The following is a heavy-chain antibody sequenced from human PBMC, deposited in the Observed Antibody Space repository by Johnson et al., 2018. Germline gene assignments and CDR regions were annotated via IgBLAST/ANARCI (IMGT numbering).Heavy chain of an antibody. D-gene: IGHD6-19*01. CDR3: ARDYGSSGHGYMDV. CDR1: GFTFSSYA. Sequence: VQLVETGGGVVQPGRSLRLSCAASGFTFSSYAMHWVRQAPGKGLEWVAVISYDGSNKYYADSVKGRFTIPRDNSKNTLYLQMNSLRAEDTAVYYCARDYGSSGHGYMDVWGKGTTVTVSS. J-gene: IGHJ6*03. V-gene: IGHV3-30-3*01. CDR2: ISYDGSNK.